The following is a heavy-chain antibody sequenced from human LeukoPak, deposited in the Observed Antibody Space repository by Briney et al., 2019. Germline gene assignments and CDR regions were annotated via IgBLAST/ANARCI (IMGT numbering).Heavy chain of an antibody. CDR3: ARDAIVRSDFWSGYYLDRGKPGGLNWFDP. J-gene: IGHJ5*02. CDR2: ISAYNGNT. Sequence: ASVKVSCKASGYTFTSYGICWVRQAPGQGLEWMGWISAYNGNTNYAQKLQGRVTMTTDTSTSTAYMELRSLRSDDTDVYYCARDAIVRSDFWSGYYLDRGKPGGLNWFDPWGQGTLVTVSS. CDR1: GYTFTSYG. V-gene: IGHV1-18*01. D-gene: IGHD3-3*01.